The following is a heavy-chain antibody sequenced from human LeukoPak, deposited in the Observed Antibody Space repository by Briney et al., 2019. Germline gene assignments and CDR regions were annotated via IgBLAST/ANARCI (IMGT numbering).Heavy chain of an antibody. Sequence: GESLKISCKGSGYTFTSHWIGWGRQMPGKGLEWMGIIYPGDSDTRYSPSFQGQVTISADKSISTAYLQWSTLKASDTAIYYCARQGEAYNIDYWGQGTLVTVSS. J-gene: IGHJ4*02. CDR3: ARQGEAYNIDY. V-gene: IGHV5-51*01. CDR1: GYTFTSHW. D-gene: IGHD5-24*01. CDR2: IYPGDSDT.